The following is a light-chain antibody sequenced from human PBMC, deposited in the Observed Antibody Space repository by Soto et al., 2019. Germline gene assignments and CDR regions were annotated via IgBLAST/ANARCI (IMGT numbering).Light chain of an antibody. V-gene: IGKV1-5*01. Sequence: DVQMTQSPSSLSASVGDSVTITCRASQDVAASLAWYQLKPGEAPKLLNYDVSNLESGVPSRFSGSGSGTEFSLTIRSLHPDDFATYYCQQYYYSRTFGQGTKVDIK. J-gene: IGKJ1*01. CDR1: QDVAAS. CDR3: QQYYYSRT. CDR2: DVS.